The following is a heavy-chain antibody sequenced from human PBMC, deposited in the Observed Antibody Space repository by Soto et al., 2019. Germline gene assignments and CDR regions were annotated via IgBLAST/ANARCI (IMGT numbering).Heavy chain of an antibody. J-gene: IGHJ3*02. CDR2: ISTASTYT. CDR1: GFIFSEYY. Sequence: QVQLVESGGGLVKPGGSLRLSCSVSGFIFSEYYMSWIRQAPGKGLEWVSSISTASTYTTNADSVKGRFTISRDNAENSLYLQMNSLRAEDTAVYYCARHLWLAIEAFDIWGQGTMVTVSS. D-gene: IGHD3-3*02. V-gene: IGHV3-11*06. CDR3: ARHLWLAIEAFDI.